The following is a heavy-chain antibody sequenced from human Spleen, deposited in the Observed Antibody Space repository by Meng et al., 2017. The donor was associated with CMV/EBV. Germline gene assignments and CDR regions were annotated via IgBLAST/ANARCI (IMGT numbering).Heavy chain of an antibody. Sequence: CKASGYKFESYGITWVRQAPGQGREWVGGVGAENGETNYGQKLQGRVTVTADTFTKTAYMEMRSLRSDDSAIYYCARAGAAVTTNFDFWGQGTLVTVSS. J-gene: IGHJ4*02. D-gene: IGHD4-17*01. CDR3: ARAGAAVTTNFDF. CDR2: VGAENGET. CDR1: GYKFESYG. V-gene: IGHV1-18*01.